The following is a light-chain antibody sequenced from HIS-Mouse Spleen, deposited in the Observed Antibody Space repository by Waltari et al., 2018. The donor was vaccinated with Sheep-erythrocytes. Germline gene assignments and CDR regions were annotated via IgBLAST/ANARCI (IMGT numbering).Light chain of an antibody. J-gene: IGLJ2*01. CDR1: SSDVGSYNL. CDR3: SLYTSSSTLV. Sequence: QSALTQPPSVSGSPGQSVTISCTGTSSDVGSYNLVSWYQQPPGPAPKLMIYEVSNRPSGVPDRFSGSKSGNTASLPISGLQAEDEADYYCSLYTSSSTLVFGGGTKLTVL. V-gene: IGLV2-18*01. CDR2: EVS.